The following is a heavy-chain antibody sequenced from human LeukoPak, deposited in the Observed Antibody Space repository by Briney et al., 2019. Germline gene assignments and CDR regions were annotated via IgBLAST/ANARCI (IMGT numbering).Heavy chain of an antibody. CDR2: INPSGGSA. CDR3: ARECFPPKRSDFWSGLGPYYYYGMDV. J-gene: IGHJ6*02. Sequence: GASLKDSCKASGYTFTSYYMHWVRQAPAQGLEWMGIINPSGGSASYTQTFQGRVTMTRDTSTSTVYMELSSLRSEDTAVYYCARECFPPKRSDFWSGLGPYYYYGMDVWGQGTTVTVSS. CDR1: GYTFTSYY. D-gene: IGHD3-3*01. V-gene: IGHV1-46*01.